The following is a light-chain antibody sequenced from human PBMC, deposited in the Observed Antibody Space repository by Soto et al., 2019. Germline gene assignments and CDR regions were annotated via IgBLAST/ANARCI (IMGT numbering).Light chain of an antibody. J-gene: IGKJ5*01. CDR3: QQRSNWPIT. V-gene: IGKV3-11*01. CDR2: DAS. CDR1: QSVSSY. Sequence: EIVLTQSPATLSLSPGERATLSCRASQSVSSYLAWSQQKPGQAPRLLISDASSRATGIPARFSGSGSGTHCTLTISSLETEDFAVYYCQQRSNWPITFGQGTRREI.